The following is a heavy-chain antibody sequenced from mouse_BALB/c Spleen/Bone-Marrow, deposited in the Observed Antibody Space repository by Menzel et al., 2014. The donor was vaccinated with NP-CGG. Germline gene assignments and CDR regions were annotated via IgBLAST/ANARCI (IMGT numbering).Heavy chain of an antibody. CDR3: ANWGYYAMDY. D-gene: IGHD4-1*01. CDR1: GYTFTDYE. V-gene: IGHV1-15*01. Sequence: VQLVESGAVLVRPGASVTLSCKASGYTFTDYEMHWVKQTPVHGLEWIGTLDPETGGTAYNQKFKDMATLTADKSSTTAYMELRSLTSEDSAVYYCANWGYYAMDYWGLGISVTVSS. CDR2: LDPETGGT. J-gene: IGHJ4*01.